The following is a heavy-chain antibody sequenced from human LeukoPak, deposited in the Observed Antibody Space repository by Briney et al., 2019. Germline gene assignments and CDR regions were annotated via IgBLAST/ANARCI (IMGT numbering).Heavy chain of an antibody. J-gene: IGHJ4*02. D-gene: IGHD6-13*01. CDR3: ASSPAYSSSWYAIDN. CDR1: GFTFSNYD. Sequence: GGSLRLSCAASGFTFSNYDMHWVRQAAGKGLEWVSGIGTAGDTYYPGSVKGRFTISRENAKNSLYLHMNSLSAGDTAVYYCASSPAYSSSWYAIDNWGQGTLVTVSS. CDR2: IGTAGDT. V-gene: IGHV3-13*01.